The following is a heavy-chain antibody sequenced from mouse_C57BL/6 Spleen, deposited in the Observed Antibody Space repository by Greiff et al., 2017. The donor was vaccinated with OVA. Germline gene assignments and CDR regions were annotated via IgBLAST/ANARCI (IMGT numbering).Heavy chain of an antibody. V-gene: IGHV2-2*01. D-gene: IGHD1-1*01. J-gene: IGHJ1*03. CDR3: ARNNYGSTWYFDV. CDR2: IWSGGST. Sequence: QVQLKESGPGLVQPSQSLSITCTVSGFSLTSYGVHWVRQSPGKGLEWLGVIWSGGSTDYTAAFISRLSISKDNSKSQVFFKMNSLQADDTAIYYCARNNYGSTWYFDVWGTGTTVTVSS. CDR1: GFSLTSYG.